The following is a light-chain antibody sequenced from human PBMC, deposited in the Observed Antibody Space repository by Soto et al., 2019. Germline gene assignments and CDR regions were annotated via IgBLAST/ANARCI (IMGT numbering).Light chain of an antibody. J-gene: IGKJ1*01. CDR3: QQYNNWPPKT. Sequence: EIVMTQSPATLSVSPGERATLSRRASQSVNSKLAWYQQKRGQAPRLLIYDASTRATGIPARFSGSGSGTEFTLTISSLQSEDFAIYYCQQYNNWPPKTFGRGTKVDIK. CDR1: QSVNSK. V-gene: IGKV3-15*01. CDR2: DAS.